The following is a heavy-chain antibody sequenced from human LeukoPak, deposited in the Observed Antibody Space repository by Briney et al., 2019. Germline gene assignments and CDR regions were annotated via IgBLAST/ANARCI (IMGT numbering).Heavy chain of an antibody. V-gene: IGHV3-21*01. Sequence: GGSLRLSCAASGFTFSSYSMNWVRQAPGKGLEWVSSISSSSSSYIYYADSVKGRFTISRDNAKNSLYLQMNSLRAEDTAVYYCAREGSRRPFDYWGQGTLVTVSS. J-gene: IGHJ4*02. CDR2: ISSSSSSYI. CDR1: GFTFSSYS. CDR3: AREGSRRPFDY.